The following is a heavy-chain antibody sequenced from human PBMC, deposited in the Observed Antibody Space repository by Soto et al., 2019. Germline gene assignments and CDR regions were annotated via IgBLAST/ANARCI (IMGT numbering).Heavy chain of an antibody. D-gene: IGHD3-22*01. CDR1: GFTFSSYS. CDR3: DKSTNVISTSFEY. Sequence: GGSLRLSCVASGFTFSSYSLNWVRQAPGRGLEWVSAISGSGGTTYYSDSVKGRFTISADNSKKETILPLTSLRDEXAAIHCCDKSTNVISTSFEYLGQGSLVNVPS. J-gene: IGHJ4*02. V-gene: IGHV3-23*01. CDR2: ISGSGGTT.